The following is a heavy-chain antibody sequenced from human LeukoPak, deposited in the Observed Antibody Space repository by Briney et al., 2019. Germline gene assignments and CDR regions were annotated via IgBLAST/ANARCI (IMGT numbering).Heavy chain of an antibody. V-gene: IGHV1-24*01. CDR2: FDPEDGET. Sequence: ASVKVSCKVSGYTLTELSMHWVRQAPGKGLEWMGGFDPEDGETIYAQKFQGRVTMTEDTSTDTAYMELSSLRSEDTAVYYWARQGLAGPALGDWFDPWGQGTLVTVSS. CDR3: ARQGLAGPALGDWFDP. D-gene: IGHD3-16*01. J-gene: IGHJ5*02. CDR1: GYTLTELS.